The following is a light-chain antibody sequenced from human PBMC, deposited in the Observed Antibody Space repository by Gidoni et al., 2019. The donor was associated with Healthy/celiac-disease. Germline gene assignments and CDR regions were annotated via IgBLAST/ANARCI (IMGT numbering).Light chain of an antibody. CDR1: KLGDKY. CDR3: QAWVSSTVV. CDR2: QDS. V-gene: IGLV3-1*01. Sequence: SYELPQPPSASVSPGQTASSTCPGDKLGDKYACWYQQEPGQSPVLVICQDSQRPSGIPERFSGSNSGNTAALTISGTQAMDEADYYCQAWVSSTVVFGGGTKLTVL. J-gene: IGLJ2*01.